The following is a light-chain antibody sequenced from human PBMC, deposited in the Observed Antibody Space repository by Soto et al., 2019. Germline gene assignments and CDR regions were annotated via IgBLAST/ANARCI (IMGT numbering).Light chain of an antibody. CDR3: QSYDSSLRGVL. Sequence: QSVLTQPPSVSGAPGQRVTISCTRSSSNIGAGYNVHWYQQLPGTAPKLLIYGDIDRPSGVPDRFSGSKSGTSASLAITGLQAEDEADYYCQSYDSSLRGVLFGGGTKLTVL. CDR2: GDI. V-gene: IGLV1-40*01. CDR1: SSNIGAGYN. J-gene: IGLJ2*01.